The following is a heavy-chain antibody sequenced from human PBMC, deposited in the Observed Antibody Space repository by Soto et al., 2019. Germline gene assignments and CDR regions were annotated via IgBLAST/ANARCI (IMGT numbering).Heavy chain of an antibody. CDR3: ASSGYSGYAYRWFDP. CDR1: GGSFTAHY. J-gene: IGHJ5*02. D-gene: IGHD5-12*01. CDR2: IYYTGST. V-gene: IGHV4-59*11. Sequence: PSETLSLTCTVSGGSFTAHYWSWIRQPPGKGLEWIGHIYYTGSTNYNPSLKSRVTISVDTSKNRFSLKLSSVTAADTAVYFCASSGYSGYAYRWFDPWGQGTLVTVSS.